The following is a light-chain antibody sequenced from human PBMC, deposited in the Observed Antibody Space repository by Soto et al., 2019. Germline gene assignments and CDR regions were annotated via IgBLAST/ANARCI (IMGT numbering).Light chain of an antibody. Sequence: QSVLTQPASVSGSPGQSITISCTGTTSDVGRYNYVSWHQQHPGKAPKLLIFDVSNRPSGVSDRFSGSTSTNTASLTISGLQAEDDAYYYCNSYTTVTTSVFGGGTKLTVL. J-gene: IGLJ3*02. CDR3: NSYTTVTTSV. CDR1: TSDVGRYNY. V-gene: IGLV2-14*01. CDR2: DVS.